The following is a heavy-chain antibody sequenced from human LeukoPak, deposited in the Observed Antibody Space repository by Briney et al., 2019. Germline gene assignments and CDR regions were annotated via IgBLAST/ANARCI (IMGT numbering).Heavy chain of an antibody. D-gene: IGHD5-18*01. CDR2: IYYSGST. V-gene: IGHV4-39*01. J-gene: IGHJ5*02. CDR3: ARCGYSYGRHNWFDP. Sequence: PSETLSLTCTVSGGSISSSSYYWGWIRQPPGKGLEWIGSIYYSGSTYYNPSLKSRVTISVDTSKNQFSLKLSSVTAADTAVYYCARCGYSYGRHNWFDPWGQGTLVTVSS. CDR1: GGSISSSSYY.